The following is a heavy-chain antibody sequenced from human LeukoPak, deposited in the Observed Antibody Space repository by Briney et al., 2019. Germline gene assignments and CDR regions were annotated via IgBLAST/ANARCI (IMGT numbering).Heavy chain of an antibody. Sequence: GGSLRLSCAASGFTFSSYAMHWVRQAPGKGLEWVAVISYDGSNKYYADSVKGRFTISRDNPKNTLYLQMNSLRAEDTAVYYCARAWELFPNFDYWGQGTLVTVSS. CDR2: ISYDGSNK. D-gene: IGHD3-10*01. V-gene: IGHV3-30-3*01. CDR1: GFTFSSYA. CDR3: ARAWELFPNFDY. J-gene: IGHJ4*02.